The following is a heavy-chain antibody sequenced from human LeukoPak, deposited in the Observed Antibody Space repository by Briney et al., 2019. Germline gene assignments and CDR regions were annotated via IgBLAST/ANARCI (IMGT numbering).Heavy chain of an antibody. J-gene: IGHJ6*03. CDR2: INHSGST. CDR3: ARQKHSNRGDYYYMDV. V-gene: IGHV4-34*01. CDR1: GGSFSGYY. Sequence: SETLSLTCAVYGGSFSGYYWSWIRQPPGKGLEWIGEINHSGSTNYNPSLKSRVTISVDTSKNQFSLKLSSVTAADTAVYYCARQKHSNRGDYYYMDVWGKGTTATVSS. D-gene: IGHD4-11*01.